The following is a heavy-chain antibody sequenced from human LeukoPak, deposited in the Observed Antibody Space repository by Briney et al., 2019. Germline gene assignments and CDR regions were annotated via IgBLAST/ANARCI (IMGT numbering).Heavy chain of an antibody. D-gene: IGHD3-10*01. Sequence: LSGGSLRLSCAASGFTFSSYSMNWVRQAPGKGLEWVSYISSSSSTIYYADSVKGRFTISRDNAKNSLYLQMNSLRAEDTAVYYCARDKGGWFDIGYFDLWGRGTLVTVSS. CDR1: GFTFSSYS. CDR3: ARDKGGWFDIGYFDL. CDR2: ISSSSSTI. J-gene: IGHJ2*01. V-gene: IGHV3-48*04.